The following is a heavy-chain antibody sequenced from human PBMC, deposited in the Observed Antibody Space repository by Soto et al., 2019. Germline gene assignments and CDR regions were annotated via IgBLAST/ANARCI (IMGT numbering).Heavy chain of an antibody. J-gene: IGHJ5*02. Sequence: EVQLLESGGGSVQPGKSLRLSCAASGFTFSSYAMSWVRQAPGKGLEWVSVISGSGGSTYYADSVKGRFTISRDNSTNLLSXQMNNLRAEDTAVYYCAKGLPERRSAYYRYNWFDPWGQGTLVTVSS. CDR2: ISGSGGST. D-gene: IGHD3-3*01. V-gene: IGHV3-23*01. CDR1: GFTFSSYA. CDR3: AKGLPERRSAYYRYNWFDP.